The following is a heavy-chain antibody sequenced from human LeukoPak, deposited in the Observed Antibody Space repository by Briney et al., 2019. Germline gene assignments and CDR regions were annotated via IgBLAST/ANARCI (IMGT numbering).Heavy chain of an antibody. CDR3: ARDGNWNVLQFDC. V-gene: IGHV1-2*02. CDR2: INPNSGGT. J-gene: IGHJ4*02. CDR1: GYTFIYYY. D-gene: IGHD1-1*01. Sequence: ASVKVSCKTSGYTFIYYYIHWVRQAPGQGLEWMGWINPNSGGTNYAQRFQGRVTMTRDTSINTVYMELSSLTSDDTAVYYCARDGNWNVLQFDCWGQGTLVTVSS.